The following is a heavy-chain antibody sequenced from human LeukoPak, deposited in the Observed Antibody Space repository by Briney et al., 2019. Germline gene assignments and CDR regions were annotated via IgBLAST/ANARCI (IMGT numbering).Heavy chain of an antibody. V-gene: IGHV3-74*01. J-gene: IGHJ4*02. CDR1: GFTFSSYA. CDR3: ARVSTVTTFLDY. D-gene: IGHD4-17*01. CDR2: INSDGSST. Sequence: GGSLRLSCAASGFTFSSYAMSWVRQAPGKGLVWVSRINSDGSSTSYADSVKGRFTISRDNAKNTLYLQMNSLRAEDTAVYYCARVSTVTTFLDYWGQGTLVTVSS.